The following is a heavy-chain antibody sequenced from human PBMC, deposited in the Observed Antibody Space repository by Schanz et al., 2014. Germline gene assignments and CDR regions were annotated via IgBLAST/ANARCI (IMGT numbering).Heavy chain of an antibody. Sequence: GPEVKEPGASVKVSCEASRYTFNTYGLNWVRQAPGQGLEWMGWISAYTNNTNYAQKVQDRVTMTTDTSTGTAYMELRSLRSDDTAVYYCARDYYDSSGYYYCDYWGQGTLVTVSS. V-gene: IGHV1-18*01. J-gene: IGHJ4*02. CDR3: ARDYYDSSGYYYCDY. D-gene: IGHD3-22*01. CDR2: ISAYTNNT. CDR1: RYTFNTYG.